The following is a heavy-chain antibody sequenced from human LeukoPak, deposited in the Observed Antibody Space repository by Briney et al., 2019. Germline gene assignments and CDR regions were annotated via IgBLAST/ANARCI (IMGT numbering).Heavy chain of an antibody. D-gene: IGHD3-9*01. Sequence: PSETLSLTCTVSGGSISSYYWSWIRQPPGKGLEWIGYIYYSGSTNYNPSLKSRVTISVDTSKNQFSLNLSSVTAADTAVYFCARGGDYDVLTGYHYYFDYWGQGTLVTVSS. CDR1: GGSISSYY. CDR3: ARGGDYDVLTGYHYYFDY. CDR2: IYYSGST. V-gene: IGHV4-59*12. J-gene: IGHJ4*02.